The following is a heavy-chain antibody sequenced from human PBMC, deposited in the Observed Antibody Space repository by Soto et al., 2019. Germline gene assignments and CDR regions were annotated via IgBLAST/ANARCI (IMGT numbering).Heavy chain of an antibody. Sequence: QVHLVQSGAEVKKPGASVKVSCKASGYTFTKYYMHWVRQAPGQGLEWMGIINPSSGSTNYAQKCQGRVTMTSDTSTSTVHMDLSSLRSEDTAVYCCTTAGNSLPFQYFDYWGQGTLVTVSS. CDR3: TTAGNSLPFQYFDY. CDR2: INPSSGST. D-gene: IGHD6-19*01. J-gene: IGHJ4*02. V-gene: IGHV1-46*03. CDR1: GYTFTKYY.